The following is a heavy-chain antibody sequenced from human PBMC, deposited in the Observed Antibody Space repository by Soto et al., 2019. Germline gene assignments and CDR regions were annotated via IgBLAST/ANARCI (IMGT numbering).Heavy chain of an antibody. CDR2: INHSGST. J-gene: IGHJ4*02. Sequence: SETLSLTCAVYGGSFSGYYWSWIRQPPGKGLEWIGEINHSGSTNYNPSLKSRVTISVDTSKNQFSLKLSSVTAADTAVYYCARGSGDSSGYYYPRLYYFDYWGQGTLVTVSS. CDR1: GGSFSGYY. V-gene: IGHV4-34*01. CDR3: ARGSGDSSGYYYPRLYYFDY. D-gene: IGHD3-22*01.